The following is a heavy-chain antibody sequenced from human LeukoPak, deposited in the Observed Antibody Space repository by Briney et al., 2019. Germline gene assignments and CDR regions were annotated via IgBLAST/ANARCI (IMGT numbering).Heavy chain of an antibody. D-gene: IGHD5-12*01. CDR1: GFTFNGYW. V-gene: IGHV3-7*03. J-gene: IGHJ5*02. CDR2: IQQGGGEK. Sequence: PGGSLRLSCTASGFTFNGYWMSWVRQPPGKGLEWVANIQQGGGEKHYVDSVKGRFTISRDNAKNSLYLQMNSLRAEDTAVYYCARARGNSGYNSQFNWFDTWGQGTLVTVSS. CDR3: ARARGNSGYNSQFNWFDT.